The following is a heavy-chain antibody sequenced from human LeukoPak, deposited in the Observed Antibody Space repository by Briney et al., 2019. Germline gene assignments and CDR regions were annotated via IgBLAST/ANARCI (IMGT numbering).Heavy chain of an antibody. CDR1: GGSISSYY. V-gene: IGHV4-4*07. CDR2: IYTSGST. Sequence: PSETLSLTCTVSGGSISSYYWSWIRQPAGKGLEWIWRIYTSGSTNYNPSLKRRVTMSVDTSKNQFSLKLSSVTAADTAVYYCARDGALEWPSEGFDPWGQGTLVTVSS. J-gene: IGHJ5*02. D-gene: IGHD3-3*01. CDR3: ARDGALEWPSEGFDP.